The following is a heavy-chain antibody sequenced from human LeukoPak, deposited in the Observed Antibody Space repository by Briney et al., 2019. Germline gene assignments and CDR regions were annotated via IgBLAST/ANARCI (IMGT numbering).Heavy chain of an antibody. V-gene: IGHV4-4*02. CDR2: IYHSGTT. Sequence: SGTLSLTCVVSGGSITSGFWWTWVRQPPGKGLEWIGEIYHSGTTNYNASLRSRVTILVDKSKSQFSLKVTSVTAADTAVYYCATSVASGSSRYFDLWGQGTLVTVSS. CDR1: GGSITSGFW. J-gene: IGHJ4*02. CDR3: ATSVASGSSRYFDL. D-gene: IGHD3-10*01.